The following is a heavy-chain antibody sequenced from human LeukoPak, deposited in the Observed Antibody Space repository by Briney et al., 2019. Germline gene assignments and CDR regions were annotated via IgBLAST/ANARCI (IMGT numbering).Heavy chain of an antibody. CDR1: GGSISSYY. CDR3: AREGRYSGYDY. CDR2: IYYSGST. V-gene: IGHV4-59*01. Sequence: PSETLSLTCTVSGGSISSYYWSWIRQPPGKGLEWIGYIYYSGSTNYNPSLKSRVTISVDTSKNQFSLKLSSVTAADTAVYYCAREGRYSGYDYWGQGTLVTVSS. D-gene: IGHD5-12*01. J-gene: IGHJ4*02.